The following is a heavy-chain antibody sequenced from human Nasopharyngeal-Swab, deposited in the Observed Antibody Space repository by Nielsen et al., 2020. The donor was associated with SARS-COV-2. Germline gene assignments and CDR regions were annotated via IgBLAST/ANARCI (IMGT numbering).Heavy chain of an antibody. Sequence: GESLKISCAASGFTFSSYWMHWVRQAPGKGLLWVSRINSDGRTTSYADSVKGRFTISRDNAKNTLYLQMNSLTAEDTAIYYCTRAGYSGSYGGFDSWGQGTLVSVSS. CDR2: INSDGRTT. V-gene: IGHV3-74*01. D-gene: IGHD1-26*01. CDR1: GFTFSSYW. CDR3: TRAGYSGSYGGFDS. J-gene: IGHJ4*02.